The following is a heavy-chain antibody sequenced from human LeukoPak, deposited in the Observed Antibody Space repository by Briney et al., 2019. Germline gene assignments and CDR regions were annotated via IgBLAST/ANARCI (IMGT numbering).Heavy chain of an antibody. V-gene: IGHV1-24*01. CDR3: TTVANGYYYY. D-gene: IGHD3-22*01. CDR2: FDAGNGGT. J-gene: IGHJ4*02. Sequence: ASVKVSCKVSGYTLTELAIHWVRQAPGKGLEWMGGFDAGNGGTVYAQNFQGIVTMTEDTSTHTAYMELSSLRSEDTAVYYCTTVANGYYYYWGQGTLVTVSS. CDR1: GYTLTELA.